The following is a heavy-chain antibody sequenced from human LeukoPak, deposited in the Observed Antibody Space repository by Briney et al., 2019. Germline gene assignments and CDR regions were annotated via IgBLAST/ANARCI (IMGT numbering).Heavy chain of an antibody. Sequence: GGSLRLSCAASGFTFSSYSMNWVRQAPGKGLEWVSSISSSGSYIYYADSVKGRFTISRDNSKNTLYLQMNSLRAEDTAVYYCAKGDSDMVSPNWFDPWGQGTLVTVSS. D-gene: IGHD5-18*01. CDR2: ISSSGSYI. J-gene: IGHJ5*02. CDR1: GFTFSSYS. V-gene: IGHV3-21*01. CDR3: AKGDSDMVSPNWFDP.